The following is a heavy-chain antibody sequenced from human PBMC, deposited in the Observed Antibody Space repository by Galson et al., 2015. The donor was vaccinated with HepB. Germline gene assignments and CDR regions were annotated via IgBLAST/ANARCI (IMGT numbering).Heavy chain of an antibody. J-gene: IGHJ4*02. CDR1: GFTFSSYS. V-gene: IGHV3-21*01. CDR3: ARSCGKGAFDY. Sequence: SLRLSCEASGFTFSSYSMSWVRQAPGQGLEWVSSISSYSSYIYYADSLKGRVTISRDTAKNSPYMQMNSLRSEDTAVYYCARSCGKGAFDYWGQGTLVTVSS. CDR2: ISSYSSYI. D-gene: IGHD4-23*01.